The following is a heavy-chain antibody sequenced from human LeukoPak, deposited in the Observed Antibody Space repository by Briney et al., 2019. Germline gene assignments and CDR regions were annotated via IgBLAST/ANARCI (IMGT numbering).Heavy chain of an antibody. V-gene: IGHV3-66*02. J-gene: IGHJ4*02. D-gene: IGHD5-24*01. Sequence: PGGSLRLSCAASGFTVSSNYMSWVRQAPGKGLEWVSVIYSGGSTYYADSVKGRFTISRDKSKNTLYLQMNSLRAEDTAVYYCARVIDGYNKDWGQGTLVTVSS. CDR2: IYSGGST. CDR1: GFTVSSNY. CDR3: ARVIDGYNKD.